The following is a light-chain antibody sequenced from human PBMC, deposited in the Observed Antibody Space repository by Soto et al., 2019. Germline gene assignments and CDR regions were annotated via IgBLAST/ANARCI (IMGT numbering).Light chain of an antibody. CDR2: EAS. J-gene: IGKJ4*01. CDR3: QQYVNLPLT. CDR1: QDITNY. Sequence: DIQMTQSPSSLSASVGDRVTITCQASQDITNYLNWDQQKPGKAPKLLIYEASSLETGVPSRFSGGGSETHFTFTISSLQTEDFATYYCQQYVNLPLTFGGGTKVEVK. V-gene: IGKV1-33*01.